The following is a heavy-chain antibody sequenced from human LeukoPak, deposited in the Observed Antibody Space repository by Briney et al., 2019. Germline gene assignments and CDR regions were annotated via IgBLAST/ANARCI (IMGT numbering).Heavy chain of an antibody. CDR2: IHPTDGST. V-gene: IGHV1-46*01. D-gene: IGHD3-10*01. CDR3: AGANGGGLDY. CDR1: GYTFSTYY. J-gene: IGHJ4*02. Sequence: ASVKVSCKTSGYTFSTYYMHWVRQAPGQGLEWLGIIHPTDGSTSYTQKIQGRVTMTRDTATGTVYLELSSLRSEDTAVYWCAGANGGGLDYWGQGTLITVSS.